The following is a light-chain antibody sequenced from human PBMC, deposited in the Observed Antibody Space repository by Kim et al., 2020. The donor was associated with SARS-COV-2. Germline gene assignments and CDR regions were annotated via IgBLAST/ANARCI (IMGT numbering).Light chain of an antibody. J-gene: IGKJ1*01. CDR3: QKYDSAPWT. CDR2: GAS. Sequence: DIQMAQSPSSLSASVGDRVTITCRASQGISHYLAWYRQKPGKVPMLLIYGASTLQSGVPSRFSGSGSGTDFTLTISSLQPEDAATYYCQKYDSAPWTFGQGTKVDIK. CDR1: QGISHY. V-gene: IGKV1-27*01.